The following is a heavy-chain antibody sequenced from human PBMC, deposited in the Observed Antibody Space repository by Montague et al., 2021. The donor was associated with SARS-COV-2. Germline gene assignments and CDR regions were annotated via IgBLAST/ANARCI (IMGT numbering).Heavy chain of an antibody. Sequence: SETLSLTCTASSGSLSGYYWNWIRQPPGKGLEWIGFTHYSGTTKYNPSLKSRLNMSLDTSKNQFSLTLNSATAADTAIYYCARGTAYDHVYYWGQGAPVTVAS. V-gene: IGHV4-59*12. CDR2: THYSGTT. CDR1: SGSLSGYY. CDR3: ARGTAYDHVYY. J-gene: IGHJ4*02. D-gene: IGHD2-8*02.